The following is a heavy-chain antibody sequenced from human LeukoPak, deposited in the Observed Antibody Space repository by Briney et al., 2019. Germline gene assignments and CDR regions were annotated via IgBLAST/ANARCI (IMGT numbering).Heavy chain of an antibody. Sequence: GESLRISCKGSGYSSISYWITWVRQMPGKGLEWMGRIDPSDSYTNYSPSFQGHVTISADKSISTAYLQWSSLKASDTAMYYCARPRTNYYDSGSYENWGQGTLVTVSS. V-gene: IGHV5-10-1*01. CDR1: GYSSISYW. CDR3: ARPRTNYYDSGSYEN. J-gene: IGHJ4*02. CDR2: IDPSDSYT. D-gene: IGHD3-10*01.